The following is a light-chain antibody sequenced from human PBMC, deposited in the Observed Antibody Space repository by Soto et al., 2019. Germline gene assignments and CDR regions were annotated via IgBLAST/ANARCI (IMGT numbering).Light chain of an antibody. CDR1: QSISSY. V-gene: IGKV1-39*01. CDR3: QQSYSTQYT. CDR2: AAS. J-gene: IGKJ2*01. Sequence: DLPMTQSPSSLSASVGDRVTITCRASQSISSYLNWYQQKPGKAPKLLIYAASSLQSGVPSRFSGSGSGTDFTLTISSLQPEDFATYYCQQSYSTQYTFGQATKLEIK.